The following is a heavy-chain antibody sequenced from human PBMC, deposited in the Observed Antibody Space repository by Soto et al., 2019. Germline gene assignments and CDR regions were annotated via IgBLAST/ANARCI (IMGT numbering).Heavy chain of an antibody. CDR2: IKQDGSEK. CDR1: GFTFSSYW. J-gene: IGHJ6*02. V-gene: IGHV3-7*01. CDR3: ARDLASYFYYYGMDV. Sequence: EVQLVESGGGLVQPGGSLRLSCAASGFTFSSYWMSWVRQAPGKGLEWVANIKQDGSEKYYVDSVKGRFTISRDNAKNSLYLQMNSLRAEDTAVYYCARDLASYFYYYGMDVWGQGTTVTVSS.